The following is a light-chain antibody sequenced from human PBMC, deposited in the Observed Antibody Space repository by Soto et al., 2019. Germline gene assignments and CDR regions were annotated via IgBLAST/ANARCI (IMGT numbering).Light chain of an antibody. CDR1: QNINNW. CDR2: VAS. CDR3: QQYNGFSPRT. Sequence: DTQMTQSPSTLSASVGDRVTITCRASQNINNWLAWYQQKPGKAPKLLIYVASTLESGVPSRFSGSRSGTEFTLTISSLQPDDFATYYCQQYNGFSPRTFGQGTKVEVE. V-gene: IGKV1-5*03. J-gene: IGKJ1*01.